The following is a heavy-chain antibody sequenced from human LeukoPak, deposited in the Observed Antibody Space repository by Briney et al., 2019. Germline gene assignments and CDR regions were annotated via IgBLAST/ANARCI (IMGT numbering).Heavy chain of an antibody. V-gene: IGHV3-33*01. Sequence: PGRSLRLSCAASGFTFSTYGMHWVRQAPGKGLEWVALIWFDGSNTYYADSVKGRFTISRDNSKNTLYLQMNSLRAEDTAIYYCARGILYHHGSGSQNYCDSWGQGTLVTVSS. CDR2: IWFDGSNT. D-gene: IGHD3-10*01. CDR1: GFTFSTYG. J-gene: IGHJ4*02. CDR3: ARGILYHHGSGSQNYCDS.